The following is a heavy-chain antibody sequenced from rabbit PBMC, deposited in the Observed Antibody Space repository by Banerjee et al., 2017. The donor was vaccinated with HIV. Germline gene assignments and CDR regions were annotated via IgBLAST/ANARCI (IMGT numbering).Heavy chain of an antibody. J-gene: IGHJ4*01. CDR3: ARSRDGGFDL. CDR2: IYAGTANT. V-gene: IGHV1S45*01. Sequence: QEQLEESGGDLVKPEGSLTLTCTASGFSFSNKYVICWVRQAPGKGLEWIACIYAGTANTWYASWAKGRFTISKTSSTTVTLQMTSLTAADTATYFCARSRDGGFDLWGPGTLVTVS. CDR1: GFSFSNKYV. D-gene: IGHD2-1*01.